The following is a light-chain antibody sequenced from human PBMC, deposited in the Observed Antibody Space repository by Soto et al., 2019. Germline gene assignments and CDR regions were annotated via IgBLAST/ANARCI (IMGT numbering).Light chain of an antibody. J-gene: IGLJ1*01. CDR1: RSDVGGYNF. CDR2: DVS. CDR3: SSYRSSSTGV. V-gene: IGLV2-14*01. Sequence: QSALTQAASVSGSPGQSITISCTGTRSDVGGYNFVSWYQQHPGKAPKLMIYDVSNRPSGVSNRFSGSKSGNTASLTISGLQAEDEADYYCSSYRSSSTGVFGTGTKLTVL.